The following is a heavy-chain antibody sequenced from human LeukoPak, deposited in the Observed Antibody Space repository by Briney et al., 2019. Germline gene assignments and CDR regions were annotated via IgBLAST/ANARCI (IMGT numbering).Heavy chain of an antibody. J-gene: IGHJ4*02. V-gene: IGHV1-2*02. D-gene: IGHD3-22*01. Sequence: VASVKVSCKASGYTFTGYYMHWVRQAPGQGLEWMGWINPNSGGTNYAQKFQGRVTMTRDTSISTAYMELSRLRSDDTAVYYCAKVSTYYYDSSGKKGRGGFDYWGQGTLVTVSS. CDR2: INPNSGGT. CDR3: AKVSTYYYDSSGKKGRGGFDY. CDR1: GYTFTGYY.